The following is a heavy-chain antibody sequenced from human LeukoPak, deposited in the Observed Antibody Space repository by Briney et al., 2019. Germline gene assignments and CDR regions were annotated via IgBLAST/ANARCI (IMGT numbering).Heavy chain of an antibody. D-gene: IGHD1-1*01. V-gene: IGHV3-23*01. CDR3: AKGMGTYYYYMDV. CDR1: GFTFSSYA. Sequence: GGSVRLSCAASGFTFSSYAMNWVRQAPGKGLEWVSGISGSGGSTYYADSVKGRFTISRDNSKNTLYLQMNSLRAEDTAVYYCAKGMGTYYYYMDVWGKGTTVTVSS. J-gene: IGHJ6*03. CDR2: ISGSGGST.